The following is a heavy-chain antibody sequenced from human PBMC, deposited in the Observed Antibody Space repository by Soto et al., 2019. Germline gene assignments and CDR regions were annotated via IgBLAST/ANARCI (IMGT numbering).Heavy chain of an antibody. J-gene: IGHJ4*02. CDR2: IYYSGST. V-gene: IGHV4-39*01. CDR3: ARHDYGGFGL. D-gene: IGHD4-17*01. Sequence: QLQLQESGPGLVKPSETLSLTCTVSGGSISRSSYYWGWIRQPPGKGLEWIGSIYYSGSTYYNPSLKSRVTISVDTSKNQFSLKLSSVTAADTAVYYCARHDYGGFGLWGQGTLLTVSS. CDR1: GGSISRSSYY.